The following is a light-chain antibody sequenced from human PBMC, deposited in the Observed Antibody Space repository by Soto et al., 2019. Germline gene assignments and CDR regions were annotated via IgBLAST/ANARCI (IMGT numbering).Light chain of an antibody. Sequence: DIQMTQSPSTLSASVGDRVTITCRASQSISIWLAWYQQKPGKAPKLLIYKASSLESGVPSRFSGSGSGTKFTLTISSLQPDDFATYYCQQYNSYSRTFGQGTKVEIK. CDR1: QSISIW. V-gene: IGKV1-5*03. CDR3: QQYNSYSRT. J-gene: IGKJ1*01. CDR2: KAS.